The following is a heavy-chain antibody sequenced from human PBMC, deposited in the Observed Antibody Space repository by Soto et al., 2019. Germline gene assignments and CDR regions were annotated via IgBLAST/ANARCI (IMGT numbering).Heavy chain of an antibody. J-gene: IGHJ5*02. CDR1: GFTFSMFS. Sequence: GGSLRLSCSASGFTFSMFSMHWVHQAPGKGLEYVSGISSNGDSTYYADPVKGRFTISRDNSKNTLYLQMSSLRAVDTAVYYCVHPRSTVQIPPTWGQGTLVTVSS. CDR2: ISSNGDST. V-gene: IGHV3-64D*06. D-gene: IGHD4-17*01. CDR3: VHPRSTVQIPPT.